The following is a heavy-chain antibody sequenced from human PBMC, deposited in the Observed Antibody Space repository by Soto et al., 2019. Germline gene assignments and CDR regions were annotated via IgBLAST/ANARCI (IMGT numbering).Heavy chain of an antibody. J-gene: IGHJ4*02. CDR3: ARRSSGGYFDY. Sequence: EVQLLESGGGLVQPGGSLRLSCAASGFTFSNYAMNWVRQAPGKGLEWVSVISGSGGSTYYADSVKGRFTISRDNSKNTLYLQMNSLRAEDTAVYYCARRSSGGYFDYWGQGTLVPVSS. V-gene: IGHV3-23*01. CDR2: ISGSGGST. CDR1: GFTFSNYA. D-gene: IGHD6-19*01.